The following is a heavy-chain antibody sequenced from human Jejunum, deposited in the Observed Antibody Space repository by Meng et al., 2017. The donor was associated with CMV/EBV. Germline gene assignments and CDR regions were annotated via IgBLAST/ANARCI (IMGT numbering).Heavy chain of an antibody. V-gene: IGHV3-30*02. D-gene: IGHD2-2*01. J-gene: IGHJ4*02. CDR2: ILSDGGDN. CDR1: SFV. CDR3: STTLALGYCSTSSCTYFDY. Sequence: SFVMHWVRQAPGNGLGWVAFILSDGGDNCCADSVKGRFTISRDNSKSTLYLQMNSLRPEDTAVYYCSTTLALGYCSTSSCTYFDYWGQGTLVTVSS.